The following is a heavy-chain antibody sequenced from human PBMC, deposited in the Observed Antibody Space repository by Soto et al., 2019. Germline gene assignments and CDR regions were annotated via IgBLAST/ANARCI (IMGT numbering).Heavy chain of an antibody. CDR1: GYTFTGYA. D-gene: IGHD6-19*01. CDR3: ARAVAVAADFDY. V-gene: IGHV1-3*05. J-gene: IGHJ4*02. Sequence: QVQLVQSGAEEKKPGASVKVSCKASGYTFTGYAMHWVRQAPGQRLEWMGWINAGNGNTKYSQKFQGRVTITRDTSASTAYMELSSVRSEDTAVYSCARAVAVAADFDYWGQGTLVTVSS. CDR2: INAGNGNT.